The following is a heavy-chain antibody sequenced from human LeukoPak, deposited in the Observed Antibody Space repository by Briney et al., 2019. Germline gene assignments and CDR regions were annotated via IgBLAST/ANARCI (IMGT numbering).Heavy chain of an antibody. CDR2: ISSSGSTI. CDR3: AELGITMIGGV. Sequence: GGSLRLSCAASGFTFSSYWMSWVRQAPGKGLEWVSYISSSGSTIYYADSVKGRFTISRDNAKNSLYLQMNSLRAEDTAVYYCAELGITMIGGVWGKGTTVAISS. D-gene: IGHD3-10*02. V-gene: IGHV3-48*04. J-gene: IGHJ6*04. CDR1: GFTFSSYW.